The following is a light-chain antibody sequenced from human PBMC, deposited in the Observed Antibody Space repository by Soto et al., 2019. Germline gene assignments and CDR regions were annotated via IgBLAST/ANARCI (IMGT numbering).Light chain of an antibody. Sequence: EVVLTQSPATVSLSPGERATLSCRASQSVYTYLAWYQQKPGQAPRLLIYGASSRATGIPDRFSGSGSGTDFTLTISRLEPEDFAVYYCQQYGSSSWTFGQGTKVDIK. CDR2: GAS. V-gene: IGKV3-20*01. CDR3: QQYGSSSWT. J-gene: IGKJ1*01. CDR1: QSVYTY.